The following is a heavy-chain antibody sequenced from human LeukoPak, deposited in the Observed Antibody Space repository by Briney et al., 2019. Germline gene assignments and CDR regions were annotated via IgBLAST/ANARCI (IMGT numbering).Heavy chain of an antibody. CDR2: ISGSGGST. J-gene: IGHJ4*02. CDR3: AKGRESDYDFWSGYYFDY. CDR1: GFTFSSYA. V-gene: IGHV3-23*01. D-gene: IGHD3-3*01. Sequence: GGSLRLSCAASGFTFSSYAMSWVRQGPGKGLEWVSAISGSGGSTYYADSVKGRFTISRDNSKNTLYLQMNSLRAEDTAVYYCAKGRESDYDFWSGYYFDYWGQGTLVTVSS.